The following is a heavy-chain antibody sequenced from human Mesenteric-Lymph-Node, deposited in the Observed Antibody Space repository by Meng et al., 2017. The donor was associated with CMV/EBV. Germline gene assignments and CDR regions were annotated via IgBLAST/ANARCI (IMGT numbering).Heavy chain of an antibody. CDR2: ISSSGSTT. D-gene: IGHD6-6*01. CDR1: GFTFSDYY. CDR3: ARPTELRQLVGSFDY. J-gene: IGHJ4*02. Sequence: GGPLRLSCAASGFTFSDYYMTWIRQAPGKGLEWVSYISSSGSTTYYADSVKGRFTISRNNAKNSLHLQMNSLRAEDTAVYYCARPTELRQLVGSFDYWGQGTLVTVSS. V-gene: IGHV3-11*01.